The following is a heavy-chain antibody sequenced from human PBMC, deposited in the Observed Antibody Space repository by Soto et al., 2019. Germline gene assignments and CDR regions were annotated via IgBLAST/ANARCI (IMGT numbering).Heavy chain of an antibody. CDR2: ISSSGSTI. D-gene: IGHD3-3*01. Sequence: PGGSLRLSCAASGFTFSSYEMNWVRQAPGKGLEWVSYISSSGSTIYYADSVKGRFTISRDNAKNSLYLQMNILRDEDTAVYYCARDAGFPDFGVIKHVFDIWGQGTLVTVSS. V-gene: IGHV3-48*03. J-gene: IGHJ3*02. CDR3: ARDAGFPDFGVIKHVFDI. CDR1: GFTFSSYE.